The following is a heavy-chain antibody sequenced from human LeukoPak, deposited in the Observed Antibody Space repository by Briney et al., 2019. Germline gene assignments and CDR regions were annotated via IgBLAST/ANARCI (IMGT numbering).Heavy chain of an antibody. D-gene: IGHD2-8*01. CDR1: GYTFTGYY. Sequence: ASVKVSCKASGYTFTGYYMHWVRQAPGQGLEWMGWINPNSGGTNYAQKFQGRVTMTRDTSISTAYMELSRPRSDDTAVYYCARDKSVYAPLGYWGQGTLVTVSS. J-gene: IGHJ4*02. V-gene: IGHV1-2*02. CDR3: ARDKSVYAPLGY. CDR2: INPNSGGT.